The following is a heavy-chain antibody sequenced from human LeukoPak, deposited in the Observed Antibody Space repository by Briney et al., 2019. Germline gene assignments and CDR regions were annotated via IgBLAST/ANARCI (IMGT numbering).Heavy chain of an antibody. CDR3: ASDQSWSYYEVRFDY. CDR1: GFPLHSNY. V-gene: IGHV3-53*01. D-gene: IGHD1-26*01. CDR2: IYSGGST. Sequence: PGGSLSLSCAAPGFPLHSNYMSWVRQAPGEGLEGVSVIYSGGSTYYPDPVRGRFTMSRDNSENTLYLQMNSLRAEDTAVYYCASDQSWSYYEVRFDYWGQGTLVTVSS. J-gene: IGHJ4*02.